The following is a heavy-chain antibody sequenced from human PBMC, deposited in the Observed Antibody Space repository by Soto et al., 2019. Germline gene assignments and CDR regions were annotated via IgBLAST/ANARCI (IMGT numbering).Heavy chain of an antibody. V-gene: IGHV3-7*01. J-gene: IGHJ4*02. CDR3: ASGQGWADY. Sequence: EVQLVESGGGLVQPGGSLRLSCVAAGFNISANWMSWVRQAPGKGLEWVANIKQDGGEKNYVDSVKGRFTISRDNADNSLFLQMNSLRADDTAVDYCASGQGWADYWGQGTLVTVSS. CDR1: GFNISANW. CDR2: IKQDGGEK. D-gene: IGHD6-19*01.